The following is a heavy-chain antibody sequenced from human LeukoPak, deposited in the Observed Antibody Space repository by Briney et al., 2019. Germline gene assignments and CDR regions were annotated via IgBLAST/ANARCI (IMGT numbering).Heavy chain of an antibody. CDR1: GFTFSSYW. D-gene: IGHD4-11*01. CDR2: IRHDGTQK. CDR3: VSDENTRITVTS. V-gene: IGHV3-7*03. J-gene: IGHJ4*02. Sequence: GGSLRLSCAASGFTFSSYWMNWVRQAPGKGLEYVANIRHDGTQKNYVDSVKGRFTISRDNAKNSVYLQMNSLRAEDTAVYYCVSDENTRITVTSWGQGTLVTVSS.